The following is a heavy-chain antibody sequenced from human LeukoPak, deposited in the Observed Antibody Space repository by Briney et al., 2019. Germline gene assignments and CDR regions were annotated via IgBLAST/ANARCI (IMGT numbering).Heavy chain of an antibody. J-gene: IGHJ4*02. CDR1: GFTSSSYA. Sequence: GGSLRLSCAASGFTSSSYAMHWVRQAPGKGLEWVAVISYDGSNKYYADSVKGRFTISRDNSKNTLYLQMNSLRAEDTAVYYCARGGWYNRPSFDYWGQGTLVTVSS. D-gene: IGHD6-19*01. CDR2: ISYDGSNK. V-gene: IGHV3-30*04. CDR3: ARGGWYNRPSFDY.